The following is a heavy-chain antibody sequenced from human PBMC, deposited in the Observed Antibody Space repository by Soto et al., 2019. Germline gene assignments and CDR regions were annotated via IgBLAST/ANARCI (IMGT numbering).Heavy chain of an antibody. V-gene: IGHV6-1*01. CDR2: TYFRSKWYY. CDR3: PRGYCVNNTSELGPGFDF. D-gene: IGHD2-15*01. J-gene: IGHJ4*02. Sequence: SPTLSLTCAISGDRVSTNSGVWNWIRQSPSRGLEWLGRTYFRSKWYYEYEVSVQSRLTINPDTSKNQFSLQLNSVTHEDTAVYYWPRGYCVNNTSELGPGFDFWGQGTLVTVSS. CDR1: GDRVSTNSGV.